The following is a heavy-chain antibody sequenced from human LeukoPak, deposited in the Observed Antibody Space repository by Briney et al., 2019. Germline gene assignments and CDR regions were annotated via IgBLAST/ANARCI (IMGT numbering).Heavy chain of an antibody. Sequence: AGGSLRLSCAASGFTFSGCGMHWVRQAPGKGLEWVAFIWYDGRGKYYADSVKGRFTISRDNSKNTLYLQMNSLRAEDTAMYYCAKDPYSYGSYFDYWGQGTLVTVSS. V-gene: IGHV3-30*02. CDR3: AKDPYSYGSYFDY. CDR2: IWYDGRGK. CDR1: GFTFSGCG. J-gene: IGHJ4*02. D-gene: IGHD5-18*01.